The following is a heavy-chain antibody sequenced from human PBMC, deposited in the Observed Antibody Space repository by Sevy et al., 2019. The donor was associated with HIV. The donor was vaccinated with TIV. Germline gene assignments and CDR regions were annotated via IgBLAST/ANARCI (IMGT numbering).Heavy chain of an antibody. J-gene: IGHJ3*02. V-gene: IGHV3-11*06. CDR2: ISSRSTPT. CDR3: ARELRDSPGGNGAFDI. Sequence: GGSLRLSCVASGFTINDDYMSWIRQAPGKGLEWVAYISSRSTPTNYADCLKGRFTISRDNAKNSLFLQMDSMRTEDTAVYYCARELRDSPGGNGAFDIWGQGTMVTVSS. D-gene: IGHD3-16*01. CDR1: GFTINDDY.